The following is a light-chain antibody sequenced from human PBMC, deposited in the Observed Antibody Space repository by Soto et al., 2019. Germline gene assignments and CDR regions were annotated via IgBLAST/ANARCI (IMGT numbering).Light chain of an antibody. Sequence: EIVMTQSPATVSVSPGERATLSCRASQSISNNLAWYQQKPGQAPRLLIHGASTRDTGIPATFSGSGSGTEFSLTISSLQSEDFAVYYCQPYNNWPLTFGGGTKVEIK. V-gene: IGKV3-15*01. J-gene: IGKJ4*01. CDR3: QPYNNWPLT. CDR2: GAS. CDR1: QSISNN.